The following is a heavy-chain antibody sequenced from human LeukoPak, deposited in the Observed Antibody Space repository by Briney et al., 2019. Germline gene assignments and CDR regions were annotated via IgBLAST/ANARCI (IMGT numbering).Heavy chain of an antibody. CDR2: IKQDGSEK. Sequence: GGSLRLSCEASGFTFSSYTMNWVRQAPGKGLEWVANIKQDGSEKYYVDSVKGRFTISRDNGKNSLYLQINSLRAEDTAVYYCARDCSSTNCYRGGFDPWGQGTLVTVSS. J-gene: IGHJ5*02. CDR1: GFTFSSYT. CDR3: ARDCSSTNCYRGGFDP. V-gene: IGHV3-7*01. D-gene: IGHD2-2*01.